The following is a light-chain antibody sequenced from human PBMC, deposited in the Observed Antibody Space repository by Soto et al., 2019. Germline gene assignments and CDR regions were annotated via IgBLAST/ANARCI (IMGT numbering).Light chain of an antibody. J-gene: IGLJ2*01. CDR3: SSYRSSGTLV. V-gene: IGLV2-14*01. CDR1: SGDVGGYNY. CDR2: EVS. Sequence: QSVLTQPASVSGSPGQSITISCTGNSGDVGGYNYVSWYQQHPGKAPKIIIYEVSNRPSGVPNRFSGSKSGNTASLTISGLQAEDEADYYCSSYRSSGTLVFGGGTKLTVL.